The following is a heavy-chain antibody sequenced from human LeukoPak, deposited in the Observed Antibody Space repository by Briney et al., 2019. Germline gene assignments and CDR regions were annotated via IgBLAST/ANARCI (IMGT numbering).Heavy chain of an antibody. V-gene: IGHV3-15*01. D-gene: IGHD3-10*01. J-gene: IGHJ4*02. CDR3: TLTKGWGAGSYYLDY. CDR1: GFSISHDW. Sequence: PGGSLRLSCVGSGFSISHDWMSWVRQAPGKGLEWVGRVKSKGDGETTDYAAPVKGRFTISRDDSKNTLYLQMNSLKTEDTGVYHCTLTKGWGAGSYYLDYWGQGTLVTVSS. CDR2: VKSKGDGETT.